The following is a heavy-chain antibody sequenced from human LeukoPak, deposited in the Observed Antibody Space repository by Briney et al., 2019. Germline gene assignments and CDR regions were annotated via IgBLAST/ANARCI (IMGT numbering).Heavy chain of an antibody. D-gene: IGHD3-22*01. V-gene: IGHV4-59*01. CDR1: GGSISSYY. CDR2: IYYSGST. Sequence: SETLSLTCTVSGGSISSYYWSWIRQPPGKGLEWIGYIYYSGSTNYNPSLKSQVTISVDTSKNQFSLKLSSVTAADTAVYYCARAYYDSSGSQPFDYWGQGTLVTVSS. CDR3: ARAYYDSSGSQPFDY. J-gene: IGHJ4*02.